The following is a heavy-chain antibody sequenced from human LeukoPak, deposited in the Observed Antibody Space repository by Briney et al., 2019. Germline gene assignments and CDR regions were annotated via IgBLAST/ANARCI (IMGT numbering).Heavy chain of an antibody. V-gene: IGHV1-18*01. CDR3: ARDHSYDILTGYSWTRYYFDY. CDR2: ISAYNGNT. D-gene: IGHD3-9*01. J-gene: IGHJ4*02. Sequence: ASVKVSCKASGYTFTSYGISWVRQAPGQGLERMGWISAYNGNTNYAQKLQGRVTMTTDTSTSTAYMELRSLRSDDTAVYYCARDHSYDILTGYSWTRYYFDYWGQGTLVTVSS. CDR1: GYTFTSYG.